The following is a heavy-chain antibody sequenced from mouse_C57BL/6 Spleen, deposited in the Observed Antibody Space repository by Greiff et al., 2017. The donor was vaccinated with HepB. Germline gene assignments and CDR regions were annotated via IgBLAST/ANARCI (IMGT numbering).Heavy chain of an antibody. V-gene: IGHV3-6*01. D-gene: IGHD1-1*01. Sequence: EVKLEESGPGLVKPSQSLSLTCSVTGYSITSGYYWNWIRQFPGNKLEWMGYISYDGSNNYNPSLKNLISITRDTSKNQFFLKLNPLTTEDTATYYCARYFITTVAAHGFDYWGQGTTLTVSS. CDR1: GYSITSGYY. CDR2: ISYDGSN. J-gene: IGHJ2*01. CDR3: ARYFITTVAAHGFDY.